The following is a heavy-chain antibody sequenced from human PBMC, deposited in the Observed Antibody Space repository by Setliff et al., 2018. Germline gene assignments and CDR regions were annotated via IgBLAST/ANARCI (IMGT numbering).Heavy chain of an antibody. V-gene: IGHV4-39*07. D-gene: IGHD6-6*01. Sequence: SETLSLTCTVSGASITNINYYWGLIRQPPGKGLEWIGEINHRGSTNYNPSLKSRATISIDTSKDQFSLKLISMSAADTAVYFCARGRNIAARLLDSWGQGALVTVSS. CDR2: INHRGST. CDR3: ARGRNIAARLLDS. J-gene: IGHJ4*02. CDR1: GASITNINYY.